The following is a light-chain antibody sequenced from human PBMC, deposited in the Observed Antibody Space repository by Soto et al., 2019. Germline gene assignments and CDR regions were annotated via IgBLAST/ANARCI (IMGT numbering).Light chain of an antibody. J-gene: IGLJ3*02. CDR2: QVT. Sequence: QSALTQPPSASGSPGQSVTISCTGTSSDVGAYDFVSWFQQHPGKAPKLITYQVTKRPSGVPYRFSGSKSGNTASLTVYGLKAEDEADYYCSSYVVSYNWVFGGGTKLTVL. CDR3: SSYVVSYNWV. V-gene: IGLV2-8*01. CDR1: SSDVGAYDF.